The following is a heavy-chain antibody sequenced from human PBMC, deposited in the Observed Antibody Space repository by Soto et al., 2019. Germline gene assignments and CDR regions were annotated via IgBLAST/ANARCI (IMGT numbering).Heavy chain of an antibody. CDR2: IIPIFGTA. Sequence: QVQLVQSGAEVKKPGSSVKVSCKASGGTFSSYAISWVRQAPGLGLEWMGGIIPIFGTANYAQRFQGRVTITADESTSTAYMELSSLSSADTAVYYCASRSYGMDVWGQGTTVTVSS. V-gene: IGHV1-69*01. J-gene: IGHJ6*02. CDR1: GGTFSSYA. CDR3: ASRSYGMDV. D-gene: IGHD3-10*01.